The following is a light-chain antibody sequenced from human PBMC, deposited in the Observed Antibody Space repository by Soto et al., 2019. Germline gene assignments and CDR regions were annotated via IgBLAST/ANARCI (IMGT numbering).Light chain of an antibody. CDR2: GAS. V-gene: IGKV3-15*01. Sequence: EIVMTQSPATPSVSPGERATLSCRASQSLSTNLAWYQQKPGQSPRLLIYGASTRATGVPARFSGSGSGTEFTLTISSLQSEDFAVYYCQQYTNWPPWTFGQGTKVVIK. J-gene: IGKJ1*01. CDR1: QSLSTN. CDR3: QQYTNWPPWT.